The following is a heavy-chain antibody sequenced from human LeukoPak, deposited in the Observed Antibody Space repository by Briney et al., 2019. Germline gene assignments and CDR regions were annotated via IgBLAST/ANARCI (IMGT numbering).Heavy chain of an antibody. J-gene: IGHJ3*02. Sequence: GGSLRLSCTASGFTFGEYSMSWVRQAPGKGLEWVSYVSSDSSIIYYADSVKGRLTISRDNAKNSLYLQMNSLRDEDTALYYCARDVAYAFDIWGQGTMVTVSS. CDR2: VSSDSSII. CDR1: GFTFGEYS. V-gene: IGHV3-48*02. CDR3: ARDVAYAFDI.